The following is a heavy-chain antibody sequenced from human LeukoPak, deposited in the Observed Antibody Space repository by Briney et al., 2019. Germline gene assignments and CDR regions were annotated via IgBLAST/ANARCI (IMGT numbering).Heavy chain of an antibody. CDR3: AKLERNYYFDY. CDR1: GFSFSNSA. J-gene: IGHJ4*02. D-gene: IGHD1-1*01. V-gene: IGHV3-23*01. Sequence: GGFLRLSCAASGFSFSNSAMTWVRQAPGTGLEWVSTIDFSGGYIHYADSVKGRFTISRDNSKNTLYLQMNSLRAEDTAVYYCAKLERNYYFDYWGQGTLVTVSS. CDR2: IDFSGGYI.